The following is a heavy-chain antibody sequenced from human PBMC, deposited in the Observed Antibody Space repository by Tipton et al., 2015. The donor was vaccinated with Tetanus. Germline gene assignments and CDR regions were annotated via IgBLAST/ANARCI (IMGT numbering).Heavy chain of an antibody. CDR2: TYHSGHT. J-gene: IGHJ5*01. V-gene: IGHV4-30-2*01. CDR1: GGSISSGHS. Sequence: TLSLTCDVSGGSISSGHSWNWIRQPPGEGLEWIGFTYHSGHTFYKSSLESRVTISVDRSKNQFSLKLSSVSAADPAVYYCARARRNDKTFWFDSWGQGISVTFSS. CDR3: ARARRNDKTFWFDS. D-gene: IGHD5-24*01.